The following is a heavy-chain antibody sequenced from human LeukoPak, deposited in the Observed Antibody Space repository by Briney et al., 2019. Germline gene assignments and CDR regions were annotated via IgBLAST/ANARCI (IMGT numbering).Heavy chain of an antibody. D-gene: IGHD4-17*01. V-gene: IGHV3-48*01. J-gene: IGHJ4*02. Sequence: GGSLRLSCAASGFTFSSYSMNWVRQAPGKGLEWVSYISSSSSTIYYADSVKGRFTISRDNAKNSLYLQMNSLRAEDTAVYYCARDMVVYGDYVERKYFDYWGQGTLVTVSS. CDR1: GFTFSSYS. CDR2: ISSSSSTI. CDR3: ARDMVVYGDYVERKYFDY.